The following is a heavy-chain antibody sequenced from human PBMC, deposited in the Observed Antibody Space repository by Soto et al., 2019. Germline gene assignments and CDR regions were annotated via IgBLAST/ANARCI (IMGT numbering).Heavy chain of an antibody. CDR2: ILSSSGVI. J-gene: IGHJ6*03. V-gene: IGHV3-48*01. CDR1: GFTFGSYS. D-gene: IGHD2-21*02. Sequence: EVQLVESGGGLVQPGGSLRLSCAASGFTFGSYSMNWVRQAPGKGLEWVSFILSSSGVIYYADSVKGPFTICRYNAKNAQYLQMKSLRAENTAVSYCARDFRATLVATAMPYYMDVWGKGTTVTVSS. CDR3: ARDFRATLVATAMPYYMDV.